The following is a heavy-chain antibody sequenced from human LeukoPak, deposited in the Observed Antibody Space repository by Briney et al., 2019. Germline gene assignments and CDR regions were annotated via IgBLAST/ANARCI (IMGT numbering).Heavy chain of an antibody. Sequence: PSETLSLTCTVSGGSISSSSYYWGWIRQPPGKGLEWIGSIYYSGSTYYNPSLKSRVTISVDTSKNQFSLKLSSVTAADTAVYYCASEAVVTPRLGAFDIWGQGTMVTVSS. J-gene: IGHJ3*02. CDR2: IYYSGST. V-gene: IGHV4-39*01. CDR1: GGSISSSSYY. D-gene: IGHD4-23*01. CDR3: ASEAVVTPRLGAFDI.